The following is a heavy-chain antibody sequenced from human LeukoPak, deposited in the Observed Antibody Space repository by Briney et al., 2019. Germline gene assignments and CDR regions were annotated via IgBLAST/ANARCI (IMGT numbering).Heavy chain of an antibody. D-gene: IGHD6-19*01. Sequence: SGGSLRLSCAASGFTFSTYAMSWVRQAPGKGLEWVSAISGSGGSTYYADSVKGRFTISRDNSKNTLYLQMNSLRAEDTAVYYCAKDAIAVAGTTVDYWGQETLVTVSS. CDR1: GFTFSTYA. V-gene: IGHV3-23*01. CDR3: AKDAIAVAGTTVDY. J-gene: IGHJ4*02. CDR2: ISGSGGST.